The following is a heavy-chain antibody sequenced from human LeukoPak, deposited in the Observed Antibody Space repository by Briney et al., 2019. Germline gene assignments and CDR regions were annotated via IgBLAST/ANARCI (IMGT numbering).Heavy chain of an antibody. CDR1: GGSISRYY. D-gene: IGHD3-10*01. Sequence: PSETLSLTRTVSGGSISRYYWSWIRQPPGKGRECIGYIYYSGRTNYNPFLKGRVTISVDTSKNQFSLKMSSVTAADTAVYSCARSSHAMVRGVNDAFDIWGQGTMVTVSS. CDR2: IYYSGRT. CDR3: ARSSHAMVRGVNDAFDI. V-gene: IGHV4-59*01. J-gene: IGHJ3*02.